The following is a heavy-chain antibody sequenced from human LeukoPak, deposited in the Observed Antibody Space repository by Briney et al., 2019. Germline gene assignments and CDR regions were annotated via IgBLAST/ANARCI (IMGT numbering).Heavy chain of an antibody. D-gene: IGHD2-21*02. CDR2: INPSGGST. J-gene: IGHJ4*02. V-gene: IGHV1-46*01. CDR1: GYTFTSYY. Sequence: ASVKVSCKASGYTFTSYYMHWVRQAPGQGLEWMGIINPSGGSTSYAQKFQGRVTITADESTSTAYMELSSLRSEDTAVYYRARGSHIAYCGGDCYLFDYWGQGTLVTVSS. CDR3: ARGSHIAYCGGDCYLFDY.